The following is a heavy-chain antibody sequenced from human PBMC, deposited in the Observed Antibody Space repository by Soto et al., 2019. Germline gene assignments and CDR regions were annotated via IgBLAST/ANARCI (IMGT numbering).Heavy chain of an antibody. V-gene: IGHV4-31*03. Sequence: PSETLSLTCTVSGGSISSGGYYWSWIRQHPGKGLEWIGYIFYSGSTYYNPSLESRVTISVDTSKNQFSLKLSSVTAADTAVYYCARAESVAARNFDYWGQGTLVTVSS. J-gene: IGHJ4*02. CDR2: IFYSGST. D-gene: IGHD6-6*01. CDR1: GGSISSGGYY. CDR3: ARAESVAARNFDY.